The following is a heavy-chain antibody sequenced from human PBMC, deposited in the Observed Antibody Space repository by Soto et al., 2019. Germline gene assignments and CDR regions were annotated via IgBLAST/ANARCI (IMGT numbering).Heavy chain of an antibody. V-gene: IGHV4-4*02. Sequence: QVQLQESGPGLVKPSGTLSLTCAVSGGSISSSNWWSWVRQPPGKGLEWIGEIYHSGSTNYNPSLKSPVTISVDKSQNQFSPKLSSVTAADTAVYYCARTPYGDYLEDYWGQGTLVTVSS. CDR1: GGSISSSNW. D-gene: IGHD4-17*01. CDR2: IYHSGST. J-gene: IGHJ4*02. CDR3: ARTPYGDYLEDY.